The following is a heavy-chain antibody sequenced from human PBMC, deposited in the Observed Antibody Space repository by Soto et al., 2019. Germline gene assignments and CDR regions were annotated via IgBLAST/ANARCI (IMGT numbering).Heavy chain of an antibody. D-gene: IGHD1-1*01. V-gene: IGHV1-18*01. J-gene: IGHJ4*02. Sequence: QVHLVQSGAEVKKPGASVKVSCQASGYAFTTYGITWVRQAPGQGLEWMGWISEHNGNANYAQKLQGRVTVTRDTSTSPAYMELRGLGSDDTAVYYCARGRYGDYWGQGALVTVSS. CDR3: ARGRYGDY. CDR2: ISEHNGNA. CDR1: GYAFTTYG.